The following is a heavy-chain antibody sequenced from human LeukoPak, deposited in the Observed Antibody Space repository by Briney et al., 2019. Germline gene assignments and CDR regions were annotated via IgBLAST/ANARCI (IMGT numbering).Heavy chain of an antibody. D-gene: IGHD6-13*01. CDR3: ARDRLAAAGTRADY. J-gene: IGHJ4*02. Sequence: APVKVSCKASGGTFSSYAISWVRQAPGQGLEWMGRINPNSGGTNYAQKFQGRVTMTRDTSISTAYMELSRLRSDDTAVYYCARDRLAAAGTRADYWGQGTLVTVSS. CDR1: GGTFSSYA. V-gene: IGHV1-2*06. CDR2: INPNSGGT.